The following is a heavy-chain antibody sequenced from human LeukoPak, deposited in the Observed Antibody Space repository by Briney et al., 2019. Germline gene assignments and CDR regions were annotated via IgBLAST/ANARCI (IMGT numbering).Heavy chain of an antibody. Sequence: GASVKVSCKVSGYTLTELSMHWVRQAPGKGLEWMGGFDPEDGETIYAQKFQGRVTMTEDTSTDTAYMELSSLRSEDTAVYYCATSTIRFGRYYYGMDVWGQGTTVTVSS. CDR1: GYTLTELS. J-gene: IGHJ6*02. V-gene: IGHV1-24*01. CDR2: FDPEDGET. D-gene: IGHD3-3*01. CDR3: ATSTIRFGRYYYGMDV.